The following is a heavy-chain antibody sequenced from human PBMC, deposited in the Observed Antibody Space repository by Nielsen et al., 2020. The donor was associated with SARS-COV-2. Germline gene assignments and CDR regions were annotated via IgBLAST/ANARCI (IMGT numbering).Heavy chain of an antibody. Sequence: SVKVSCKASGDIFNKDAIIWVRQAPGQGLEWMGGIIPMFDTSNYAQKFQGRVTMTRDTSISTAYMELSRLRSDDTAVYYCARPGATYFPWGQGTLVTVSS. J-gene: IGHJ5*02. CDR3: ARPGATYFP. CDR2: IIPMFDTS. V-gene: IGHV1-69*05. CDR1: GDIFNKDA. D-gene: IGHD2/OR15-2a*01.